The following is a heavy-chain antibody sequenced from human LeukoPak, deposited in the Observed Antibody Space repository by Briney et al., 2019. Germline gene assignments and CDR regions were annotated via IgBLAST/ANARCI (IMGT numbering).Heavy chain of an antibody. CDR2: INSDGSSI. D-gene: IGHD7-27*01. CDR3: GRGSGVADY. J-gene: IGHJ4*02. CDR1: GFTFSRYW. Sequence: PGGSLRLSCVASGFTFSRYWMHWVRKAQGKGLVWVSRINSDGSSITYADSVKDRFTISRDNAKNTLYLQMTSLRVEDTAVYYCGRGSGVADYWGQGALVTVSS. V-gene: IGHV3-74*03.